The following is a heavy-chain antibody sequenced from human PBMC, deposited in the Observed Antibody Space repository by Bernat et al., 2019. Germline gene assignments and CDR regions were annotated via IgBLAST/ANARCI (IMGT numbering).Heavy chain of an antibody. Sequence: QVQLVESGGGVVQPGGSLRLSCAASGFTFSSYGMHWVRQAPGKGLEWVAFIRYDGSNKYYAESVKGLFTISRDNSKNTLYLQMNSLRAEDTAVYYCAKRKAVAGTYYFDYWGQGTLVTVSS. V-gene: IGHV3-30*02. J-gene: IGHJ4*02. CDR1: GFTFSSYG. CDR3: AKRKAVAGTYYFDY. D-gene: IGHD6-19*01. CDR2: IRYDGSNK.